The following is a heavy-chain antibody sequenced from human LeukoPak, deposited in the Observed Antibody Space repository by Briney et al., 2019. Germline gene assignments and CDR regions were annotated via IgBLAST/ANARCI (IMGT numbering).Heavy chain of an antibody. CDR2: INQDGSEK. Sequence: GGSLRLFCAASGFTFSTYWMSWVRQAPGKGLEWVANINQDGSEKYYVDSVKGRFTISRDNAKNSLYLQMNSLRAEDTAVYYCARVDSSYAFDIWGQGTMVTVSS. J-gene: IGHJ3*02. V-gene: IGHV3-7*01. CDR1: GFTFSTYW. CDR3: ARVDSSYAFDI. D-gene: IGHD3-22*01.